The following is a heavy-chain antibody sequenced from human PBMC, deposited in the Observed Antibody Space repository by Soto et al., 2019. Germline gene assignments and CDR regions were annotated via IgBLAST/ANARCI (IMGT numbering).Heavy chain of an antibody. CDR2: IYYSGST. Sequence: SETLSLTCTVSGGSISSGGYYWSWIRQHPGKGLEWIGYIYYSGSTYYNPSLKSRVTISVDASKNQFSLKLSSVTAADTAVFYCARVGGINWFDPWGQGTLVTVSS. CDR3: ARVGGINWFDP. D-gene: IGHD1-20*01. V-gene: IGHV4-31*03. CDR1: GGSISSGGYY. J-gene: IGHJ5*02.